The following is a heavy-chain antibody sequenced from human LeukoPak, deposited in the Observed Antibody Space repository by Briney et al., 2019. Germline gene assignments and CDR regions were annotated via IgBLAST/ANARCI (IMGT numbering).Heavy chain of an antibody. CDR2: MFYNGST. CDR3: ARHSSITGGHLRDYWLDP. J-gene: IGHJ5*02. CDR1: GGSLASHW. V-gene: IGHV4-59*08. Sequence: PSETLSLTCNIFGGSLASHWWSWVRQPPGKGLEWIAYMFYNGSTNYNPSLKSRVTISMDTSKNQVSLKLTSVTAADTAVYYCARHSSITGGHLRDYWLDPWGLGTLVTVSS. D-gene: IGHD7-27*01.